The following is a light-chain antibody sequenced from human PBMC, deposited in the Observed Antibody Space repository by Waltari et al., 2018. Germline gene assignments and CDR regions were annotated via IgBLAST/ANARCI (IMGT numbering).Light chain of an antibody. CDR2: WAS. V-gene: IGKV4-1*01. Sequence: DIVMTQSPDSLAVSLGERDTINCKSSQSVLYSSNNKNYLGWYQQKPGQSPKLLIHWASTRESGVPDRFSGSGSGTDFTLTISSLQAEDVAVYYCQQYYTTPWTFGQGTKVEIK. CDR3: QQYYTTPWT. CDR1: QSVLYSSNNKNY. J-gene: IGKJ1*01.